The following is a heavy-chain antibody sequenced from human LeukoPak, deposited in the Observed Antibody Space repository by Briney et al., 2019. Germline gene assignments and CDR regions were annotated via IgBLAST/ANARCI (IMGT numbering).Heavy chain of an antibody. J-gene: IGHJ4*02. CDR2: IYPGDSDT. CDR3: ARGAYCSSTSCHPYFDY. CDR1: GYSFTSYW. Sequence: GESLKISCTGSGYSFTSYWIGWVRQMPGKGLERMWIIYPGDSDTRYSPSFQGQVTISADKSISTAYLQWSSLKASDTAMYYCARGAYCSSTSCHPYFDYWGQGTLVTVSS. D-gene: IGHD2-2*01. V-gene: IGHV5-51*01.